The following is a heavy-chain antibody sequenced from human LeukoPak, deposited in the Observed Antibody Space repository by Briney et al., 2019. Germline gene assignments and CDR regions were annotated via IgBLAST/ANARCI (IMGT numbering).Heavy chain of an antibody. Sequence: PGGSLRLSCAASGFTFSGSAMHWVRQASGKGLEWVGRIRSKANSYATAYAASVKGRFTISRDDSKNTAYLQMNSLKTEDTAVYYCTRHVRSSLLWRVTYYFDYWGQGTLVTVSS. V-gene: IGHV3-73*01. CDR3: TRHVRSSLLWRVTYYFDY. D-gene: IGHD3-10*01. CDR1: GFTFSGSA. J-gene: IGHJ4*02. CDR2: IRSKANSYAT.